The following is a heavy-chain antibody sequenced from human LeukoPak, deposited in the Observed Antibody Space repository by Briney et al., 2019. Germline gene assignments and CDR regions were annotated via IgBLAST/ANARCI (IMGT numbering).Heavy chain of an antibody. J-gene: IGHJ4*02. CDR3: TRDDYGDYRGFDY. CDR1: GFTFGDYA. Sequence: PGGSLRLSCTASGFTFGDYAMSWVRQAPGKGLEWVGFIRSKAYGGTTEYAASVKGRFTISRDDPKSIAYLQMNSLETEDTAVYYCTRDDYGDYRGFDYWGQGTLVTVSS. D-gene: IGHD4-17*01. V-gene: IGHV3-49*04. CDR2: IRSKAYGGTT.